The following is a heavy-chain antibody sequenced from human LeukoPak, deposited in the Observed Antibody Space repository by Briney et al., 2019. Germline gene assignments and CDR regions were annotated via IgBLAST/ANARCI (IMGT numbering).Heavy chain of an antibody. CDR2: INHSGST. D-gene: IGHD6-13*01. J-gene: IGHJ5*02. Sequence: PSETLSLTCAVYGGSFSGYYWSWIRQPPGKGLEWIGEINHSGSTNYNPSLKSRVTISVDTSKNQFSLKLSSVTAADTAVYYCAYSSSWYVHPYWFDPWGQGTLVTVSS. CDR1: GGSFSGYY. V-gene: IGHV4-34*01. CDR3: AYSSSWYVHPYWFDP.